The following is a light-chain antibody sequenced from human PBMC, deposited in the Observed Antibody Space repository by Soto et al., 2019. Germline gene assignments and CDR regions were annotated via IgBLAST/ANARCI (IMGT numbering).Light chain of an antibody. CDR3: QQRSNWPPKLT. J-gene: IGKJ4*01. Sequence: EIVLTQSPATLPLSPGERATLSCRASQSVSGYLAWYQQKPGQAPRLLIYNAFKRATGIPARFSGSGSGTDFTLTIRSLEPEDFAVYYCQQRSNWPPKLTFGGGTKVEIK. CDR2: NAF. V-gene: IGKV3-11*01. CDR1: QSVSGY.